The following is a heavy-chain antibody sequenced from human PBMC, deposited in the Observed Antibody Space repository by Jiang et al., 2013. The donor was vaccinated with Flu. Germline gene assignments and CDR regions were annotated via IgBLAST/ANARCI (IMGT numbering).Heavy chain of an antibody. CDR1: GDSVSSNSAA. CDR2: TYYRSKWYN. D-gene: IGHD4-17*01. J-gene: IGHJ6*03. V-gene: IGHV6-1*01. CDR3: ARGYGDPPWGYYYYYMDV. Sequence: QTLSLTCAISGDSVSSNSAAWNWIRQSPSRGLEWLGRTYYRSKWYNDYAVSVKSRITINPDTSKNQFSLQLNSVTPEDTAVYYCARGYGDPPWGYYYYYMDVWGKGTTVTVSS.